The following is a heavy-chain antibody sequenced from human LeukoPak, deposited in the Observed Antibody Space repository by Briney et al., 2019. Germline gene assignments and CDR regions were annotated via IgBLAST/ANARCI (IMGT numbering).Heavy chain of an antibody. CDR3: ARRGLLPFDY. D-gene: IGHD2/OR15-2a*01. J-gene: IGHJ4*02. Sequence: SETLSLTCAVYGGSFSGYYWSWIRQPPGKGLEWIGEVSHSGSTNYNPSLKSRVTISGDTSKNQFSLKLTSVTAADTAVYYCARRGLLPFDYWGRGTLVTVSS. V-gene: IGHV4-34*01. CDR1: GGSFSGYY. CDR2: VSHSGST.